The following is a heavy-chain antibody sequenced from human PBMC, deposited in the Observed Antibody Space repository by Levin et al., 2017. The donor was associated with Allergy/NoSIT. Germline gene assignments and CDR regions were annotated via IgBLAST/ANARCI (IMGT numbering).Heavy chain of an antibody. Sequence: LRLSCTVSGGSISSGGYYWSWIRQHPGKGLEWIGYIYYSGSTYYNPSLKSRVTISVDTSKNQFSLKLSSVTAADTAVYYCASTPYSSSWYSWFDPWGQGTLVTVSS. D-gene: IGHD6-13*01. V-gene: IGHV4-31*03. J-gene: IGHJ5*02. CDR1: GGSISSGGYY. CDR2: IYYSGST. CDR3: ASTPYSSSWYSWFDP.